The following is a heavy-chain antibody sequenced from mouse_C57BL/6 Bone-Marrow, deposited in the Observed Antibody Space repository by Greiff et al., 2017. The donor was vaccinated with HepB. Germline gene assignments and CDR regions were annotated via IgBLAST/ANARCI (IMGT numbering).Heavy chain of an antibody. Sequence: QVQLKQSGAELVRPGTSVKVSCKASGYAFTNYLMEWVKQRPGQGLEWIGVINPGSGGTNYNEKFKGKATLTADKSSSTAYMQLSSLTSEDSAVYFCARSPLYFDYWGQGTTLTVSS. CDR1: GYAFTNYL. CDR2: INPGSGGT. V-gene: IGHV1-54*01. J-gene: IGHJ2*01. CDR3: ARSPLYFDY.